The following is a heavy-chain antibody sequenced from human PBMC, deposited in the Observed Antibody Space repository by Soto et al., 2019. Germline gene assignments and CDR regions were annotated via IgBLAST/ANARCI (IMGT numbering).Heavy chain of an antibody. CDR2: INSDGSSI. V-gene: IGHV3-74*01. J-gene: IGHJ4*02. CDR1: GFSFSTW. Sequence: EVHLVESGGGVVQPGGSLRLSCAASGFSFSTWMHWVRQAPGKGLVWLSRINSDGSSISYADSVKGRFFVSRDNAKNTLYLQINSLKAEDTAVYYCTRGASGYGNFDYWGQGVLLTVSS. CDR3: TRGASGYGNFDY. D-gene: IGHD5-12*01.